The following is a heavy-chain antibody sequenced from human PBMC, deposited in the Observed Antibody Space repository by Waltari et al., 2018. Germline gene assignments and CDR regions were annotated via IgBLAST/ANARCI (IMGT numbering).Heavy chain of an antibody. D-gene: IGHD5-12*01. CDR3: AKLTYSIFERKPHFDY. CDR2: ISGSGRST. V-gene: IGHV3-23*01. J-gene: IGHJ4*02. Sequence: EVQLLESVGGLVQPGGSVTLSCTASGFPFSSSAISLVRHAPGKGLEWVSPISGSGRSTNESDSVKGRFTITREKSKNMLYLKMNSLRAEDTAVYYCAKLTYSIFERKPHFDYWGQGALVTVSS. CDR1: GFPFSSSA.